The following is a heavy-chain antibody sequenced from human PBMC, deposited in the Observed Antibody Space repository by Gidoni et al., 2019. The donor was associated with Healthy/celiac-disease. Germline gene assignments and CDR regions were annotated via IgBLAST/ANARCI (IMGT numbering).Heavy chain of an antibody. CDR2: ISYDGSNK. CDR3: ARDGGYDSSGYYYDY. D-gene: IGHD3-22*01. CDR1: GFTFSSYA. Sequence: QVQLVESGGGVVQPGRSLRLPCAASGFTFSSYAMHWVRQAPGKGLEVVAVISYDGSNKYYADSVKGRFTISRDNSKNTLYLQMNSLRAEDTAVYYCARDGGYDSSGYYYDYWGQGTLVTVSS. J-gene: IGHJ4*02. V-gene: IGHV3-30*04.